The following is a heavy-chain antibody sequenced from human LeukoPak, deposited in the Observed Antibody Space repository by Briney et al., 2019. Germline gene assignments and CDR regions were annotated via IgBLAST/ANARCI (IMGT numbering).Heavy chain of an antibody. CDR2: ISSSSSYT. Sequence: GGSLRLSCAASGFTFSDYYMSWIRQAPGKGLEWVSYISSSSSYTNYADSVKGRFTISRDNAKNSLYLQMNSLRAEDTAVYYCAKVGATVYSDYWGQGTLVTVSS. J-gene: IGHJ4*02. V-gene: IGHV3-11*05. D-gene: IGHD1-26*01. CDR3: AKVGATVYSDY. CDR1: GFTFSDYY.